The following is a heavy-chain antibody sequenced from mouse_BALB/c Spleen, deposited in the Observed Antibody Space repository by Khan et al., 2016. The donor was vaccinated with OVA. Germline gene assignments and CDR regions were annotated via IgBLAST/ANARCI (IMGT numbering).Heavy chain of an antibody. CDR3: ARRGDGYYGSMDY. Sequence: EVKLLESGPGLVKPSQSLSLTCTVTGYSITSDYAWNWIRQFPGNKLEWMGYISYSGSTSYNPSLKSRISITRDTSKNQFFLQLNSVTTEDTATYYCARRGDGYYGSMDYWVQGTSVTVSS. J-gene: IGHJ4*01. V-gene: IGHV3-2*02. D-gene: IGHD2-3*01. CDR1: GYSITSDYA. CDR2: ISYSGST.